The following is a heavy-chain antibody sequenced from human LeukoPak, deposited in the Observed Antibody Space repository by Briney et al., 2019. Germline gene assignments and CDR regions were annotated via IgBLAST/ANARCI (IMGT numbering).Heavy chain of an antibody. V-gene: IGHV1-69*05. D-gene: IGHD3-10*01. Sequence: SVKVSCKASGGTFSSYAISWVRQAPGQGLEWMGGIIPIFGTANYAQKFQGRVTITTDESTSTAYMELRSLRSDDTAVYYCARDLFGRGSGSYYGYWGQGTLVTVSS. J-gene: IGHJ4*02. CDR1: GGTFSSYA. CDR3: ARDLFGRGSGSYYGY. CDR2: IIPIFGTA.